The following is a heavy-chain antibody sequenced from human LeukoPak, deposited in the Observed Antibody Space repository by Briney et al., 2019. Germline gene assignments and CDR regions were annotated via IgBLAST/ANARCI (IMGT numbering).Heavy chain of an antibody. Sequence: ASVKVSCKASGGTFNTYAISWVRQAPGQGLEWMGGIIPIFGTANYAQKFQGRVTITADESTSTAYMELSSLRSEDTAVYYCAREGITYYYDSSGYHRDAFDIWGQGTMVTVSS. CDR3: AREGITYYYDSSGYHRDAFDI. CDR1: GGTFNTYA. D-gene: IGHD3-22*01. J-gene: IGHJ3*02. CDR2: IIPIFGTA. V-gene: IGHV1-69*13.